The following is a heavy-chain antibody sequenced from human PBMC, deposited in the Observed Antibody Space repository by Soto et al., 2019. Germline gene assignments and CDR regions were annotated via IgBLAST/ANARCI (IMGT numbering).Heavy chain of an antibody. CDR3: ARAAKRYFDY. Sequence: QVQLVQSGAEVKKPGSSMKVSCKASGGTFNTFAISWVRQAPGQGLEWMGEIIPVLGPAFYAPKFQGRVTITAEKSTTTAYLELSNLTSEDTAVYYCARAAKRYFDYWGQGTLVTVSS. CDR2: IIPVLGPA. CDR1: GGTFNTFA. V-gene: IGHV1-69*06. J-gene: IGHJ4*02.